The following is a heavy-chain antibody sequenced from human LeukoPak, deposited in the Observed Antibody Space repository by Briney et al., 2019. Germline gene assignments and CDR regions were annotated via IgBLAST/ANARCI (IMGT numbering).Heavy chain of an antibody. J-gene: IGHJ4*02. V-gene: IGHV1-2*02. Sequence: ASVKVSCKASGYTFTGYYMHWVRQAPGQGLEWMGWINPNSGGTNYAQKFQGRVTMTRDTSISTAYMELSRLRSDDTAVYYCARVPPLYCSSTSCYPQPNFDYWGQGTLVTVSS. D-gene: IGHD2-2*01. CDR1: GYTFTGYY. CDR3: ARVPPLYCSSTSCYPQPNFDY. CDR2: INPNSGGT.